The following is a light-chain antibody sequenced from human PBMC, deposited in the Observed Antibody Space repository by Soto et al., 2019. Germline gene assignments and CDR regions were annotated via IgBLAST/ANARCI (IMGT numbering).Light chain of an antibody. V-gene: IGKV1-8*01. J-gene: IGKJ4*01. Sequence: AIRMTQSPSSFSASTGDRVTITCRASQGINSFLAWYQQKPGKAPKLLIYRASILQTGVPSRFSGSGSGTVFTLTISYLQSEVFATYYGQQNNTYPLTFGGGTKGETK. CDR3: QQNNTYPLT. CDR2: RAS. CDR1: QGINSF.